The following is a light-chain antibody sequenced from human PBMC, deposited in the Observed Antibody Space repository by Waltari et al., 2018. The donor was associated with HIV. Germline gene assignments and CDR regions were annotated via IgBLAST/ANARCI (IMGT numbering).Light chain of an antibody. CDR3: AAWDASLSRWV. Sequence: QSVLTQPPSASGTPGQTVTIPCTGSRSNIGSNPASWFQHRPGPAPKLLIYMNDKRPSGVPDRFSGSKSGTSASLAIRGLRSEDEAHYYCAAWDASLSRWVFGGGTKLTVL. CDR1: RSNIGSNP. CDR2: MND. V-gene: IGLV1-47*01. J-gene: IGLJ3*02.